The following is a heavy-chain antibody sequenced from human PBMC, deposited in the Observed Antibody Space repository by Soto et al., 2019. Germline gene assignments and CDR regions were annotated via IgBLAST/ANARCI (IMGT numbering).Heavy chain of an antibody. CDR1: GHTFTSYA. V-gene: IGHV1-3*01. CDR3: AAGGYYYDSSGYYYDYYGMDV. Sequence: ASVKVSCKASGHTFTSYAMHWVRQAPGQRLEWMGWINAGNGNTKYSQKFQGRVTITRDTSTSTAYMELSSLRSEDTAVYYCAAGGYYYDSSGYYYDYYGMDVWGQGTTVTVSS. J-gene: IGHJ6*02. CDR2: INAGNGNT. D-gene: IGHD3-22*01.